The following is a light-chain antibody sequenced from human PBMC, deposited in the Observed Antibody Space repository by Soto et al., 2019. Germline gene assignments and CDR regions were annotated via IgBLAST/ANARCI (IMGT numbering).Light chain of an antibody. CDR3: SSYTRSSTSYV. V-gene: IGLV2-14*01. CDR1: SSDVGGYNY. Sequence: QSVLTQPASVSGSPGQSITISCTGTSSDVGGYNYVSWYQQHPGKAPKILIYEVSYRPSGVSDRFSGSKSGNTASLTISGLQAEDEADYYCSSYTRSSTSYVFGTGTKVTV. CDR2: EVS. J-gene: IGLJ1*01.